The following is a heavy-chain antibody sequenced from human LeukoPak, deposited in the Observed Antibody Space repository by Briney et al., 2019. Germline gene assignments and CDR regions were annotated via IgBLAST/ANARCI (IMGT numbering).Heavy chain of an antibody. J-gene: IGHJ4*02. CDR2: IKRKTDSGTT. Sequence: PGGSLRLSCAASGFTFSNAWMSWVRQAPGKGLEWVGRIKRKTDSGTTYYAAPVKGRFTISRDDSKNTLYLQMNSLKTEDTALYYCTTENYGDCVLDHWGQGTLVTVSS. V-gene: IGHV3-15*01. CDR3: TTENYGDCVLDH. D-gene: IGHD4-17*01. CDR1: GFTFSNAW.